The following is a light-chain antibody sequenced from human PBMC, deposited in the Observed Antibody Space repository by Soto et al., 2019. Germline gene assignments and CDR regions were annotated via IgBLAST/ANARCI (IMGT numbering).Light chain of an antibody. CDR2: DTS. Sequence: EIVLTQSPATLSLSPGERATLSCRASQSVSNYLAWYQQKPGQAPRLLIYDTSNRATGIPARFSGSWSGTDFTLTISSLEPEDFAVYYCQQGSYWPPLYTFGQGTKLEIK. V-gene: IGKV3-11*01. CDR3: QQGSYWPPLYT. J-gene: IGKJ2*01. CDR1: QSVSNY.